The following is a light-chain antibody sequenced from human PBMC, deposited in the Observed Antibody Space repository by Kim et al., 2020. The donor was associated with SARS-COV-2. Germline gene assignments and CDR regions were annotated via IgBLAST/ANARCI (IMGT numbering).Light chain of an antibody. V-gene: IGKV1-39*01. CDR1: QRISTY. Sequence: SVGDRVTITCRASQRISTYLNWYHQQPGKAPRLLIYAASSLQSGVPSRFSGSGSGTDFTLTINSLQPEDFATYYCQQSFTTPFLTFGGGTKVDIK. CDR3: QQSFTTPFLT. J-gene: IGKJ4*01. CDR2: AAS.